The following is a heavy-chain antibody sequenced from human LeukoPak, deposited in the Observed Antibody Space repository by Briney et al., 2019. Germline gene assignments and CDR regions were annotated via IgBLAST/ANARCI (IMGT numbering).Heavy chain of an antibody. V-gene: IGHV1-46*01. D-gene: IGHD1-26*01. J-gene: IGHJ4*02. CDR2: INPSGGST. Sequence: ASVKVSCKASGYTFTSYGISWVRQAPGQGLEWMGIINPSGGSTSYAQKFQGRVTMTRDMSTSTVYMELSSLRSEDTAVYYCATLDGGSFYFDYWGQGTLVTVSS. CDR3: ATLDGGSFYFDY. CDR1: GYTFTSYG.